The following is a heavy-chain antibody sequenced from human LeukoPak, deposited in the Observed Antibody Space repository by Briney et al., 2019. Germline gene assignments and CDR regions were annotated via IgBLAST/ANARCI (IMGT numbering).Heavy chain of an antibody. CDR1: GASIRTHY. CDR2: SYHNENA. CDR3: ARTPIAVGNRYGVDV. V-gene: IGHV4-59*11. D-gene: IGHD2-15*01. Sequence: SETLCLTCTVSGASIRTHYMSWVRQPPGKGLEWVGYSYHNENARFNPDLKSRVTISVGSSKSQFSLKLTYVTAADTAVYYCARTPIAVGNRYGVDVWGKGTMVTVSS. J-gene: IGHJ6*04.